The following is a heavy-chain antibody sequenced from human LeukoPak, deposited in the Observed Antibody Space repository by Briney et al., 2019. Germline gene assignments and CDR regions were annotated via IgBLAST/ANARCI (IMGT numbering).Heavy chain of an antibody. CDR2: IWYDGSNK. CDR3: ARSVGATTDWFDP. CDR1: GFTFSSYW. D-gene: IGHD1-26*01. V-gene: IGHV3-33*08. J-gene: IGHJ5*02. Sequence: GGSLRLSCAASGFTFSSYWMHWVRQAPGKGLEWVAVIWYDGSNKYYGDSVRGRFTISRDNSKNMLYLEMNSLRGEDTAVYYCARSVGATTDWFDPWGQGTQVIVSS.